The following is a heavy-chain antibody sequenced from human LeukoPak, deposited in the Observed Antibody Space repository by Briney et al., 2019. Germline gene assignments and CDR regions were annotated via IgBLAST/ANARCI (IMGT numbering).Heavy chain of an antibody. Sequence: SGGSLRLSCAASGFTFDDYAMHWVRQAPGKGLEWVSGISWNSGSIGYADSVKGRFTISRDNAKNSLYLQMNSLRAEDTAVYYCARDPDCTNGVCSAYWGQGTLVTVSS. V-gene: IGHV3-9*01. D-gene: IGHD2-8*01. CDR1: GFTFDDYA. CDR3: ARDPDCTNGVCSAY. CDR2: ISWNSGSI. J-gene: IGHJ4*02.